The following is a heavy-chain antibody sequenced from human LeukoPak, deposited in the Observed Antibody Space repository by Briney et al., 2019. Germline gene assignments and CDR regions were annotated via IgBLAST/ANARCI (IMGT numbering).Heavy chain of an antibody. CDR3: VKNDGWFHLAQ. J-gene: IGHJ4*02. CDR2: IKNDGSET. D-gene: IGHD6-19*01. V-gene: IGHV3-7*03. Sequence: GGSLRLSCAVSGFNFRDHWMYWVRQAPGKGLEWVGHIKNDGSETYYLDSLKGRFSISRDNTNNALYLQMNSLRVEDTAVYYCVKNDGWFHLAQWGQGTLVTVSS. CDR1: GFNFRDHW.